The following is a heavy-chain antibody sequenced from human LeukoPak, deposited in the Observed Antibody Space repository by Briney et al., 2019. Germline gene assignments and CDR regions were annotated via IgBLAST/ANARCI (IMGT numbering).Heavy chain of an antibody. Sequence: GSLRLSCAASEFSVGSNYMTWVRQAPGKGLEWIGSIYYSGSTYYNPSLKSRVTISVDTSKNQFSLKLSSVTAADTAVYYCARDGYSGSYSIWGQGTMVTVSS. V-gene: IGHV4-39*07. CDR3: ARDGYSGSYSI. CDR1: EFSVGSNY. D-gene: IGHD1-26*01. CDR2: IYYSGST. J-gene: IGHJ3*02.